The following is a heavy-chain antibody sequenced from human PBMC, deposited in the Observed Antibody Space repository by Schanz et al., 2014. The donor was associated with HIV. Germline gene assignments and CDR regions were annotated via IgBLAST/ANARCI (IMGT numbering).Heavy chain of an antibody. CDR2: IIPVLGKA. V-gene: IGHV1-69*01. CDR3: ARGEMVRGVVKQHVFQI. J-gene: IGHJ3*02. CDR1: GGTFSSFV. D-gene: IGHD3-10*01. Sequence: QVQLVQSGAEVKKPGSSVKVSCKASGGTFSSFVIVWVRQAPGQPLEWMGEIIPVLGKANYAQTFQGRVTITADESTTTAYMELSSLRSEDTAVYYCARGEMVRGVVKQHVFQIWGQGTMVTVSS.